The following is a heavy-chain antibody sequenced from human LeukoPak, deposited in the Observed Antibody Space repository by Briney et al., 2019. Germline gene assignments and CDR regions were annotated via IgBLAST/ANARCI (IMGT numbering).Heavy chain of an antibody. CDR3: ARDALGGRTKFDS. V-gene: IGHV3-74*01. D-gene: IGHD3-16*01. CDR2: INGDGSRI. CDR1: GFTFSSHW. J-gene: IGHJ4*01. Sequence: GGSLRLSCVASGFTFSSHWMHWVRQVPGKGLMWVSRINGDGSRIHYGDSVKGRFTISRDNAKKTLYLQMTSLRGDDTAIYFCARDALGGRTKFDSWGHGSLVTVSS.